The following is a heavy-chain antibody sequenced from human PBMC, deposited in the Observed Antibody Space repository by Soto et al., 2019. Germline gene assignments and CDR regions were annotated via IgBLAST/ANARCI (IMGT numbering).Heavy chain of an antibody. CDR1: GDTVSSNSAG. D-gene: IGHD2-2*01. CDR2: TYYRSKWYN. J-gene: IGHJ4*02. V-gene: IGHV6-1*01. CDR3: ARDEAIVVVPAAIVFDF. Sequence: TLSLTCAISGDTVSSNSAGWNWIRQSPSRGLEWLGRTYYRSKWYNDYAVSVKSRITIDPDTSRNQFSLQLNSVTPEDTAVYYCARDEAIVVVPAAIVFDFWGQGTLVTVSS.